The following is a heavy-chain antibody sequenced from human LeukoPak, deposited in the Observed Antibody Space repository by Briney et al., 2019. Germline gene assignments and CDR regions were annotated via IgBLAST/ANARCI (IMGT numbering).Heavy chain of an antibody. J-gene: IGHJ4*02. Sequence: PSETLSLTCTVSGGSISSGGYYWSWIRQHPGKGLEWIGYIYYSGSTYYNPSLKSRVTISVDTSKNQFSLKLSSVTAADTAVYYCARELRGGYRLRHFDYWGQGTLVTVSS. CDR2: IYYSGST. CDR3: ARELRGGYRLRHFDY. V-gene: IGHV4-31*03. CDR1: GGSISSGGYY. D-gene: IGHD3-22*01.